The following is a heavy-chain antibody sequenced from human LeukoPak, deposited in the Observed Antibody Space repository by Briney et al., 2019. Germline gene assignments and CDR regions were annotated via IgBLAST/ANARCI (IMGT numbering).Heavy chain of an antibody. CDR1: RYIFSDYT. V-gene: IGHV1-3*03. D-gene: IGHD3-10*01. Sequence: ASVKVSCKASRYIFSDYTMHWVRQAPGQRLEWMGWINGENGNTKYSQELRGRVTFTSDSSATTVYMELGSLRSEDVAVYYCAREVSSVGANYFDYWGQGTLVTVSS. J-gene: IGHJ4*02. CDR3: AREVSSVGANYFDY. CDR2: INGENGNT.